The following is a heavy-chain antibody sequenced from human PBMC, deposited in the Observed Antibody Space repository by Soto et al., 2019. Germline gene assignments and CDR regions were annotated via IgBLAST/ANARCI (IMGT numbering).Heavy chain of an antibody. Sequence: GGSLRLSCAASGFTFSGSAMHWVRQASGKGLEWVGRIRSKANSYATAYAASVKGRFTISRDDSKNTAYLQMNSLKTEDTAVYYCNVLVVVAADYYYMDVWGKGNTVTVS. J-gene: IGHJ6*03. D-gene: IGHD2-15*01. CDR1: GFTFSGSA. CDR3: NVLVVVAADYYYMDV. CDR2: IRSKANSYAT. V-gene: IGHV3-73*01.